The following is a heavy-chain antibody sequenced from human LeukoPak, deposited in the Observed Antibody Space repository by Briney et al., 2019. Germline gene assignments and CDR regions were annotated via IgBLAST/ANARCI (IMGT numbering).Heavy chain of an antibody. CDR3: ARGSLDGTYTFDI. CDR2: ISSNGGST. Sequence: GGSLRLSCSASGFTFSSYAMHWVRQAPGKGLEYVSAISSNGGSTYYADSVKGRFTISRDNSKNTLYLQMNSLRAEDTAVYYCARGSLDGTYTFDIWGQGAKVTVSS. D-gene: IGHD1-1*01. V-gene: IGHV3-64*04. J-gene: IGHJ3*02. CDR1: GFTFSSYA.